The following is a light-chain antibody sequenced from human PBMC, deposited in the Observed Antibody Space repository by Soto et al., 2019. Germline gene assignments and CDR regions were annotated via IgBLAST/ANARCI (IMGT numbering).Light chain of an antibody. CDR3: QHYGNAPIT. CDR1: QSVSSNY. V-gene: IGKV3-20*01. CDR2: RAS. Sequence: EIVLTQSPGTLSLSPGERATLSCRASQSVSSNYLAWYQQKPGQAPRLLIYRASTRATGIPARFSGSGSGTDFSLTVSRLEPEDFAMYFCQHYGNAPITFGQGTRLEIK. J-gene: IGKJ5*01.